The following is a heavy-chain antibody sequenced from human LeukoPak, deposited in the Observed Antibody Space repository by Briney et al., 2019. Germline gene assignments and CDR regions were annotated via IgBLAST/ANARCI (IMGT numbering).Heavy chain of an antibody. CDR3: ARDGPTHGDCL. J-gene: IGHJ4*02. V-gene: IGHV4-61*02. D-gene: IGHD2-21*02. CDR2: IYTTGNT. Sequence: SETLSLTCTVSGGSISSGSYYWGWIRQPAGKGLEWIGRIYTTGNTNYNPSLESRVTISVDTSKNQFSLKLTSVNATDTAVYYCARDGPTHGDCLCGQGTLVTVSS. CDR1: GGSISSGSYY.